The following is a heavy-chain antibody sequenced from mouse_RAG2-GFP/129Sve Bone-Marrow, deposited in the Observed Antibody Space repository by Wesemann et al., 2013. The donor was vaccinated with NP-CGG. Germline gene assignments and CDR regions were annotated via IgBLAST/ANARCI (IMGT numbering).Heavy chain of an antibody. D-gene: IGHD4-1*01. CDR2: IDPANGNT. CDR3: AQRKLAGYYFDY. J-gene: IGHJ2*01. V-gene: IGHV14-3*02. Sequence: GLEWIGRIDPANGNTKYDPKFQGKATITADTSSNTAYLQLSSLTSEDTAVYYCAQRKLAGYYFDYWGQGTTLTVSS.